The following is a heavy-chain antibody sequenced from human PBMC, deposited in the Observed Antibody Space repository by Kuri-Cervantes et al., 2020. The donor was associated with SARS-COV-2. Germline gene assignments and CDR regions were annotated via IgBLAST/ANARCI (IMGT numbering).Heavy chain of an antibody. V-gene: IGHV3-30*18. Sequence: GESLKISCAASGFTFSSYWMSWVRQAPGKGLEWVAVISYDGSNKYYADSVKGRFTISRDNSKNTLYLQMNSLRAEDTAVYYCAKDRDYYDSSGSSFDYWGQGTLVTVSS. D-gene: IGHD3-22*01. CDR3: AKDRDYYDSSGSSFDY. J-gene: IGHJ4*02. CDR2: ISYDGSNK. CDR1: GFTFSSYW.